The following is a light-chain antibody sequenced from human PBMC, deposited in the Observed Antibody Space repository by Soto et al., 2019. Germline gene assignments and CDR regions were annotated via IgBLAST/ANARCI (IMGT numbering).Light chain of an antibody. Sequence: DIQMTQSPSSLSASVGDRVTITCRASQGIYNYLAWYQQKPGKVPRLLIYAASTLQSGVPSRFSGSGSGTDFTLSISSLQPEDVATYYCQKYYRAPRTFGQGTKVEIK. CDR1: QGIYNY. CDR3: QKYYRAPRT. V-gene: IGKV1-27*01. CDR2: AAS. J-gene: IGKJ1*01.